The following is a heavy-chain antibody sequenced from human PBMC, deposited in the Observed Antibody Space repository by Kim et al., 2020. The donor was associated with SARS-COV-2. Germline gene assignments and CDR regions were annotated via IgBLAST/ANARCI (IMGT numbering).Heavy chain of an antibody. Sequence: ADSEKGRCTISRDNAKNSMYLQMTSRRAEDTAVYYCARGGPYCGGDCYDYWGQGTLVTVSS. J-gene: IGHJ4*02. V-gene: IGHV3-21*01. D-gene: IGHD2-21*01. CDR3: ARGGPYCGGDCYDY.